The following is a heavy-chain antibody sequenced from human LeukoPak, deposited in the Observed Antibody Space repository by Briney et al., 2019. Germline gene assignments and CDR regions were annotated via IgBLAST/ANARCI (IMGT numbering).Heavy chain of an antibody. D-gene: IGHD6-13*01. CDR3: AKEVYSSRWYENKNWFEP. V-gene: IGHV3-23*01. CDR2: ISGSGGST. Sequence: GGSLRLSCAASGFTFSSYSMNWVRQAPGKGLGWVLSISGSGGSTYYADSVKGRFTISRDNSKNTLYLQMNSLRAEDTAVYYCAKEVYSSRWYENKNWFEPWGQGTLVTVSS. CDR1: GFTFSSYS. J-gene: IGHJ5*02.